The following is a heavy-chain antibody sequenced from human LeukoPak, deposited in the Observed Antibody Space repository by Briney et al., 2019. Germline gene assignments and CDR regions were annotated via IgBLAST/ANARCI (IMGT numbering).Heavy chain of an antibody. CDR1: GFTFSNAW. CDR2: ISSSSSTI. D-gene: IGHD3-3*01. J-gene: IGHJ4*02. Sequence: GGSLRLSCAASGFTFSNAWMNWVRQAPGKGLEWVSYISSSSSTIYYADSVKGRFTISRDNAKNSLYLQMNSLRDEDTAVYYCARDNFWSGYLAHFDYWGQGTLVTVSS. V-gene: IGHV3-48*02. CDR3: ARDNFWSGYLAHFDY.